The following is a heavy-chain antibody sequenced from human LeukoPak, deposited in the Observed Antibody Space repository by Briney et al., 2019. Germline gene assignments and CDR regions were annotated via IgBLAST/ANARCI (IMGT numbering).Heavy chain of an antibody. CDR2: IISDGSSA. D-gene: IGHD4-11*01. Sequence: GGPLRLSCAASGYTFSSYWMHWVRQAQGKDLVWVSRIISDGSSATYADSVKGRFTMSRDNAKNTLYLQMNSLRAEDTAVYYCVRDSNYHPDCWGQGTLVTVSS. V-gene: IGHV3-74*01. CDR1: GYTFSSYW. CDR3: VRDSNYHPDC. J-gene: IGHJ4*02.